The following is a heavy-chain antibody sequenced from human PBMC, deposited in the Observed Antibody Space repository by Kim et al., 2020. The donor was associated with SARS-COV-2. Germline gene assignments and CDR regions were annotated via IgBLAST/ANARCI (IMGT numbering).Heavy chain of an antibody. CDR3: ATDPPYSSGLYYFDY. Sequence: ASVKVSCKVSGYTLTELSMHWVRQAPGKGLEWMGGFDPEDGETIYAQKFQGRVTMTEDTSTDTAYMELSSLRSEDTAVYYCATDPPYSSGLYYFDYWGQGTLVTVSS. D-gene: IGHD6-19*01. CDR1: GYTLTELS. CDR2: FDPEDGET. V-gene: IGHV1-24*01. J-gene: IGHJ4*02.